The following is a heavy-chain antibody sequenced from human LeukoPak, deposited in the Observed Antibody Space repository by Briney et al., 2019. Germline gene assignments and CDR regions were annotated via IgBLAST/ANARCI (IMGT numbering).Heavy chain of an antibody. D-gene: IGHD2-2*01. Sequence: GRSLRLSCAASGFIFSDYALHRVRQAPAKGPEWGAAISFDGSNKYSVDSVKGRFTISRDNSNNTLYLQMNTLKAEDTAVYYCARDRFSCSSTTCYGGMDVWGQGTTVSVSS. V-gene: IGHV3-30-3*01. CDR3: ARDRFSCSSTTCYGGMDV. J-gene: IGHJ6*02. CDR2: ISFDGSNK. CDR1: GFIFSDYA.